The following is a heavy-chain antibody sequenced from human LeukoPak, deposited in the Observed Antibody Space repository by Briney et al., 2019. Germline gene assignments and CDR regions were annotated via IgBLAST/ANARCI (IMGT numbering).Heavy chain of an antibody. Sequence: SETLSLTCTVSGGSISSSSYYWGWVRQPAGKGLEWIGRIYASGSTNYNPSLKSRVTISIDTSKNQLSLKLTSVTAADTAIYDCAGAPARSLTWRSPLDYWGQGTLVTVSS. J-gene: IGHJ4*02. CDR1: GGSISSSSYY. CDR3: AGAPARSLTWRSPLDY. CDR2: IYASGST. D-gene: IGHD6-6*01. V-gene: IGHV4-61*02.